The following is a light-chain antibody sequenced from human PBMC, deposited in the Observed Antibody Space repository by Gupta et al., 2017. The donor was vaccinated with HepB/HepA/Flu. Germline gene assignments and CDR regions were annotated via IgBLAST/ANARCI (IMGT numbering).Light chain of an antibody. CDR2: DNN. CDR1: SSNIGNNY. V-gene: IGLV1-51*01. CDR3: GTWDSSRSAEV. J-gene: IGLJ3*02. Sequence: QSVFTQPPSVSAAPGPKVTISCSGSSSNIGNNYVSWYQQLPGTAPKLLIYDNNKRPSGIPDRFSGSKSGTAATLGITGLQTGDEADYYCGTWDSSRSAEVFGGGTKLTVL.